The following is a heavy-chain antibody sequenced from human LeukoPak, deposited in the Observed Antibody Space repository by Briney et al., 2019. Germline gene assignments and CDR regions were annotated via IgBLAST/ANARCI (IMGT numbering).Heavy chain of an antibody. J-gene: IGHJ6*03. CDR2: ISPHRGDT. CDR3: ASQILDHYYYMDV. V-gene: IGHV1-2*02. Sequence: ASVKVSCKASEYTFTGYHIHWVRQAPGQGLEWMGWISPHRGDTDYAQKSQGRVTMTWDTSINTAYMELRTLRSDDTAVYYCASQILDHYYYMDVWGEGTTVTVSS. CDR1: EYTFTGYH.